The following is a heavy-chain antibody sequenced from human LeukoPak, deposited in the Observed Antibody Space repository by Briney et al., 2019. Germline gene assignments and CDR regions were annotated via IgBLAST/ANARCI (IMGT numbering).Heavy chain of an antibody. Sequence: ASVKVSCKASGGTFSSYAISWVRQAPGQGLEWMGGIIPIFGTANYAQKFQGRVTITADESTSTAYMEPSSLRSEDTAVYYCARGKSRVGATSDYWGQGTLVTVSS. J-gene: IGHJ4*02. D-gene: IGHD1-26*01. CDR1: GGTFSSYA. CDR2: IIPIFGTA. CDR3: ARGKSRVGATSDY. V-gene: IGHV1-69*13.